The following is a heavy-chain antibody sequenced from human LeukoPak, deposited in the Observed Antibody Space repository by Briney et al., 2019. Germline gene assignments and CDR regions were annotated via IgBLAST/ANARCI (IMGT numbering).Heavy chain of an antibody. Sequence: GGSLRLSCAASGFTFSSYGMHWVRQAPGKGLEWVAFIRYDGSNKYYADSVKGRFTISRDNSKNTLYLQINSLRAEDTAVYYCAKDYYYDSSGFTEDYFDYWGQGTLVTVSS. D-gene: IGHD3-22*01. CDR2: IRYDGSNK. J-gene: IGHJ4*02. CDR1: GFTFSSYG. V-gene: IGHV3-30*02. CDR3: AKDYYYDSSGFTEDYFDY.